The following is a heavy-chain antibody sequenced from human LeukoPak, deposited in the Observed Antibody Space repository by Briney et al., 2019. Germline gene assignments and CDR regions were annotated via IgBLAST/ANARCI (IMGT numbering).Heavy chain of an antibody. V-gene: IGHV3-7*01. Sequence: PGGSLRLSCAASGYTLSSFWISWVRQTPGKGREWVTNIKQDVRERYYVDCVKGRFTISRDNASNSLYLQMNSLRAEDTVVYYCASLPGGKTAALEFDLRGRGTLVTVSS. D-gene: IGHD6-13*01. CDR2: IKQDVRER. CDR3: ASLPGGKTAALEFDL. CDR1: GYTLSSFW. J-gene: IGHJ2*01.